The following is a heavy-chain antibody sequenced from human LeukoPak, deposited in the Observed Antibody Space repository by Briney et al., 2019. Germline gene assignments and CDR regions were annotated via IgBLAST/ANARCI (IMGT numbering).Heavy chain of an antibody. CDR3: ARGYDFWSGYYDY. D-gene: IGHD3-3*01. CDR1: GGTFSSYA. J-gene: IGHJ4*02. CDR2: IIPIFGTA. Sequence: ASVKVSCKASGGTFSSYAISWVRQAPGQGLEWMGGIIPIFGTANYAQKFQGRVTITADESTGTAYMELSSLRSEDTAVYYCARGYDFWSGYYDYWGQGTLVTVSS. V-gene: IGHV1-69*13.